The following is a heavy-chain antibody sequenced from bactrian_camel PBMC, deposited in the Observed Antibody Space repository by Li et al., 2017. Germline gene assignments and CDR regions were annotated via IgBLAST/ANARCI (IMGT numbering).Heavy chain of an antibody. CDR1: GFTFSSYA. D-gene: IGHD5*01. J-gene: IGHJ4*01. V-gene: IGHV3S1*01. CDR2: VNSGDTRT. CDR3: ALGSGRFNYPYAFPY. Sequence: HVQLVESGGGLVQPGGSLRLSCATSGFTFSSYAMYWVRQAPGKGLEWVSAVNSGDTRTYYAGSVKGRFTISRDNARNMLYLQMNGLKSEDTALYYCALGSGRFNYPYAFPYWGQGTQVTVS.